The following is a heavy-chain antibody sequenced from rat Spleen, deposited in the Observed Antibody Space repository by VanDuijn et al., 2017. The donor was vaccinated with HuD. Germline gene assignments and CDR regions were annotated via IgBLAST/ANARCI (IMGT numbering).Heavy chain of an antibody. CDR1: GFTFINYG. D-gene: IGHD1-10*01. CDR2: ISYDGSRT. Sequence: EVQLVESGGGLVQPGRSLKLSCAASGFTFINYGMAWVRQAPTRGLEWVAAISYDGSRTYYRDSVKGRFTISRDNPKSTLYLQMDSLRSEDTATYYCAKDKGEYNNLFDYWGQGVMVTVTS. V-gene: IGHV5-29*01. J-gene: IGHJ2*01. CDR3: AKDKGEYNNLFDY.